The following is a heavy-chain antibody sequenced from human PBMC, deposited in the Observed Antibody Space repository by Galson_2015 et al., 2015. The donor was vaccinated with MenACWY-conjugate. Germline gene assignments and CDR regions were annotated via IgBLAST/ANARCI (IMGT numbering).Heavy chain of an antibody. J-gene: IGHJ5*01. CDR2: FSYTGKT. CDR1: GGSVTSYY. Sequence: SETLSLTCTVSGGSVTSYYWSWIRQPPGKGLEWIGYFSYTGKTKYSPSLRSRVTMSIDTSKNQFSLQLSSVTPEDTAVYYCARDKGYLSGWSSNALNWFDSWGQGTLVTVSS. D-gene: IGHD6-19*01. V-gene: IGHV4-59*02. CDR3: ARDKGYLSGWSSNALNWFDS.